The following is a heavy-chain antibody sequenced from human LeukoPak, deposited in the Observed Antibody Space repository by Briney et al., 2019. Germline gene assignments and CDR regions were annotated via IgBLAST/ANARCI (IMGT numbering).Heavy chain of an antibody. Sequence: GGSLRLSCSASRFTFSSYTMNWVRQAPGKGPEWVSSIDPSSTYIYYADSVKGRFTISRDNAQNSLYLQMSSLRAEDTAVYYCTRGSYGDYEYWGQGTLVTVSS. J-gene: IGHJ4*02. CDR2: IDPSSTYI. CDR1: RFTFSSYT. CDR3: TRGSYGDYEY. D-gene: IGHD4-17*01. V-gene: IGHV3-21*01.